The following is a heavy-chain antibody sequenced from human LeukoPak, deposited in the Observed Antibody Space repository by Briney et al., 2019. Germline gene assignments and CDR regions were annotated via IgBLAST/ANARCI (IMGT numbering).Heavy chain of an antibody. Sequence: SETLSLTCTVSGGSISSGGYCWSWIRQHPGKGLEWIGYIYYSGSAYYNPSLKSRVTISVGTSKNQFSLKLSSVTAADTAVYYCARVSQRGKDAFDIWGQGTMVTVSS. CDR3: ARVSQRGKDAFDI. D-gene: IGHD3-10*01. J-gene: IGHJ3*02. V-gene: IGHV4-31*03. CDR2: IYYSGSA. CDR1: GGSISSGGYC.